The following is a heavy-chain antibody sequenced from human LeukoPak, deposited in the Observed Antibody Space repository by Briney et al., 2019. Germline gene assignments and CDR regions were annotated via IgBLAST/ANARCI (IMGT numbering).Heavy chain of an antibody. J-gene: IGHJ4*02. CDR1: RFTFSAYW. CDR2: TKQDGSEK. CDR3: ASQPIRSIGY. Sequence: GGSLRLSCTASRFTFSAYWMSWVRQAPGKGLEWVANTKQDGSEKYYMDSVKGRFTISRDNARNSLYLQMNSLRVEDTAVYYCASQPIRSIGYWGQGTLVTVSS. D-gene: IGHD2-2*01. V-gene: IGHV3-7*01.